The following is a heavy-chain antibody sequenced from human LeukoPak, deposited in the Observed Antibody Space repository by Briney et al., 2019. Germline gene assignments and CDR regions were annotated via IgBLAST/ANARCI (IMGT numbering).Heavy chain of an antibody. J-gene: IGHJ6*02. D-gene: IGHD1-20*01. Sequence: SETLTLTCTVSGGSISSYYWSWIRQPPGKGLEWIGDIYYSGSTNYNPALKSRVTISVDMSKNQFSLKLSSVTAADTAVYYCARALRARITGTTASVYGMDVWGQGTTVTVSS. CDR2: IYYSGST. CDR3: ARALRARITGTTASVYGMDV. CDR1: GGSISSYY. V-gene: IGHV4-59*01.